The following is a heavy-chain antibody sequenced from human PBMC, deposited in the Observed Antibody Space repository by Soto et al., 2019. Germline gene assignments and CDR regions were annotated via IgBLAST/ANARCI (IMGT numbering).Heavy chain of an antibody. Sequence: QVQLQESGPGLVKPSETLSLTCTVSGGSINGFYWSWLRQPPGKGLEWIGYMYNSGTINNNPSLKSRVNMLIDRSTNQFSLRLTSVTAADTAVYDWARLTCSNTRCLKINGFDIWGQGKMVTVSP. V-gene: IGHV4-59*01. D-gene: IGHD3-3*01. CDR1: GGSINGFY. CDR2: MYNSGTI. J-gene: IGHJ3*02. CDR3: ARLTCSNTRCLKINGFDI.